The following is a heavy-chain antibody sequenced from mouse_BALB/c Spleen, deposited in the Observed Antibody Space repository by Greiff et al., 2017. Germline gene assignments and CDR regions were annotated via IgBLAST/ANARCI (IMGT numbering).Heavy chain of an antibody. V-gene: IGHV5-6-4*01. CDR2: ISSGGSYT. CDR1: GFTFSSYT. CDR3: TRKTVVADFDY. Sequence: DVKLVESGGGLVKPGGSLKLSCAASGFTFSSYTMSWVRQTPEKRLEWVATISSGGSYTYYPDSVKGRFTISRDNAKNTLYLQMSSLKSEDTAMYYCTRKTVVADFDYWGQGTTLTVSS. D-gene: IGHD1-1*01. J-gene: IGHJ2*01.